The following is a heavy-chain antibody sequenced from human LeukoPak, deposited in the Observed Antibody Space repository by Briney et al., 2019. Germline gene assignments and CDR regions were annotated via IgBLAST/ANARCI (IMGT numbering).Heavy chain of an antibody. D-gene: IGHD3-22*01. CDR3: ARDSSGPNSYYYYGMDV. Sequence: VASVKVSCKASGYTFTSYGISWARQAPGQGLEWMGWISAYNGNTNYAQKLQGRVTMTTDTSTSTAYMELRSLRSDDTAVYYCARDSSGPNSYYYYGMDVWGQGTTVTVSS. CDR1: GYTFTSYG. V-gene: IGHV1-18*01. J-gene: IGHJ6*02. CDR2: ISAYNGNT.